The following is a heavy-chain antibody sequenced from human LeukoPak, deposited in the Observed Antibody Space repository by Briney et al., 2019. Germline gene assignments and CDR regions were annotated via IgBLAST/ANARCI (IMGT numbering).Heavy chain of an antibody. V-gene: IGHV3-15*01. Sequence: GGPLRLSCAASGFTFSNAWMSWVRQAPGKGLEWVGRIKSKTDGGTTDYAAPVKGRFTISRDDSKNTLYLQMNSLKTEDTAVYYCTTDCTGCIAVAGKFDYWGQGTLVSVSS. CDR2: IKSKTDGGTT. J-gene: IGHJ4*02. D-gene: IGHD6-19*01. CDR1: GFTFSNAW. CDR3: TTDCTGCIAVAGKFDY.